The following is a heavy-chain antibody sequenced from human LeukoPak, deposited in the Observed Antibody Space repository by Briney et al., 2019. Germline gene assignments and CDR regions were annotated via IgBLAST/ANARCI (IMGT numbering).Heavy chain of an antibody. CDR3: ATVRMIVVVHDAFDI. Sequence: ASMKGFCKASWYTFTSYYIHWGRQGPGTGVGWMGIINPSGGSTSYAQKFQGRVTMTEDTSTDTAYMELSSLRSEDTAVYYCATVRMIVVVHDAFDIWGQGTMVTVSS. J-gene: IGHJ3*02. CDR1: WYTFTSYY. V-gene: IGHV1-46*01. CDR2: INPSGGST. D-gene: IGHD3-22*01.